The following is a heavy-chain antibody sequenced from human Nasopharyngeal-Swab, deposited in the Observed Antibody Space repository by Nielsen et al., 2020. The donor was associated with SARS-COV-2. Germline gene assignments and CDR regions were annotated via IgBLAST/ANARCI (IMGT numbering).Heavy chain of an antibody. CDR1: GFTFSDYY. D-gene: IGHD4-17*01. CDR2: ISSSGSTI. J-gene: IGHJ6*03. V-gene: IGHV3-11*04. Sequence: GGSLRLSCAASGFTFSDYYMSWIRQAPGKGLEWVSYISSSGSTIYYAYSVKGRFTISRDNAKNSLYLQMKSLRAEDTAVYYCARAGGDYYYYYYMDVWGKGTTVTVSS. CDR3: ARAGGDYYYYYYMDV.